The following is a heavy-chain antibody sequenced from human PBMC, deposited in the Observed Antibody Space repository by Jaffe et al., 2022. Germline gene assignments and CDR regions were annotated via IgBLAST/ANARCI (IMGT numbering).Heavy chain of an antibody. D-gene: IGHD3-10*01. Sequence: QVQLQESGPGLVKPSETLSLTCAVSGYSISSGYYWGWIRQPPGKGLEWIGSIYHSGSTYYNPSLKSRVTISVDTSKNQFSLKLSSVTAADTAVYYCARHAYYYGSGSYYNSYNWFDPWGQGTLVTVSS. CDR3: ARHAYYYGSGSYYNSYNWFDP. CDR2: IYHSGST. CDR1: GYSISSGYY. V-gene: IGHV4-38-2*01. J-gene: IGHJ5*02.